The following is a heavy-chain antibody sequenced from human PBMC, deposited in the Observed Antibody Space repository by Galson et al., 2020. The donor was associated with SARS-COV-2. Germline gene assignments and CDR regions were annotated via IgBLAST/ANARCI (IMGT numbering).Heavy chain of an antibody. CDR1: GFTFSSYW. CDR3: ARVGGSSWCFDW. Sequence: TGGSLRLSCAASGFTFSSYWMSWVRQAPGKGLEWVANIKQDGSEKYYVDSVKGRFTVSRDNAKNSLYLQMNGLRAEDTAVYYCARVGGSSWCFDWGGQGTLVTVSS. D-gene: IGHD6-13*01. J-gene: IGHJ4*02. CDR2: IKQDGSEK. V-gene: IGHV3-7*05.